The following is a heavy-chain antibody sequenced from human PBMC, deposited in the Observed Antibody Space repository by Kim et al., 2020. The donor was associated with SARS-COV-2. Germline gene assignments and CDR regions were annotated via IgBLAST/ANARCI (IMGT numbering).Heavy chain of an antibody. J-gene: IGHJ3*02. D-gene: IGHD3-22*01. CDR2: IYYSGST. CDR3: ARGVGDEYYYDSSGYRPPDAFDI. V-gene: IGHV4-59*01. Sequence: SETLSLTCTVSGGSISSYYWSWIRQPPGKGLEWIGYIYYSGSTNYNPSLKSRVTISVDTSKNQFSLKLSSVTAADTAVYYCARGVGDEYYYDSSGYRPPDAFDIWGQGTMVTVSS. CDR1: GGSISSYY.